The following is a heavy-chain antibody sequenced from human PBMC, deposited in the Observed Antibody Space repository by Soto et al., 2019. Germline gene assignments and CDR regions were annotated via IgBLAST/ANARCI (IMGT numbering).Heavy chain of an antibody. V-gene: IGHV1-18*01. J-gene: IGHJ4*02. CDR2: ISAYNGNT. CDR3: ARDGGYIGYDPSSCGSCPDY. Sequence: ASLKVSCKASGYTFTSYGISWVRQAPGQGHDWMGWISAYNGNTNYAQKLQGRVTMTTDTSTSTAYMELRSLRSDDTAVYYCARDGGYIGYDPSSCGSCPDYWGQGTLVTSPQ. D-gene: IGHD5-12*01. CDR1: GYTFTSYG.